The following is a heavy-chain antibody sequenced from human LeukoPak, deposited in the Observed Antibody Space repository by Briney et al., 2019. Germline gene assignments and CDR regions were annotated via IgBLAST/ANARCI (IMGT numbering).Heavy chain of an antibody. J-gene: IGHJ4*01. CDR1: GGTFNTYA. CDR2: IIPIFGTA. D-gene: IGHD3-16*01. V-gene: IGHV1-69*05. CDR3: ARARGEPAYFFDY. Sequence: ASVKVSCKASGGTFNTYAFSWVRQAPGRGLEWLGMIIPIFGTANYAQKFQGRVTITTDESTSTAYMELSSLRSDDTAVYYCARARGEPAYFFDYWGQGTLVTVSS.